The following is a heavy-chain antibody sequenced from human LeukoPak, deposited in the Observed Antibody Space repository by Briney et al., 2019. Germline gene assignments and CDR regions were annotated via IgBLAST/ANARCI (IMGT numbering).Heavy chain of an antibody. V-gene: IGHV1-8*01. J-gene: IGHJ4*02. D-gene: IGHD3-22*01. Sequence: ASVKVSCKASGYTFTSYDINWVRQATGQGLEWMGWMSPNNGNTGYAQKFQGRVTMTRNTSISTAYMELSSLRSEDTAVYYCARIGDSSGYSNDYWGQGTLVTVSS. CDR3: ARIGDSSGYSNDY. CDR1: GYTFTSYD. CDR2: MSPNNGNT.